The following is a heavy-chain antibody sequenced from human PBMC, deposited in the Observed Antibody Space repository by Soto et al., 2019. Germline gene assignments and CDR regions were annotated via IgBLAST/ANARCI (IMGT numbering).Heavy chain of an antibody. D-gene: IGHD3-22*01. Sequence: GGSLRLSCAASAFTFSSYAMSWVRQAPGKGLEWVSAISDSGGSTYYADSVKGRFTISRDNSKNTLYLQMNSLRAEDTAVYYCAKERTNYYDSSGAFDIWGQGTMVTVSS. CDR2: ISDSGGST. CDR3: AKERTNYYDSSGAFDI. CDR1: AFTFSSYA. J-gene: IGHJ3*02. V-gene: IGHV3-23*01.